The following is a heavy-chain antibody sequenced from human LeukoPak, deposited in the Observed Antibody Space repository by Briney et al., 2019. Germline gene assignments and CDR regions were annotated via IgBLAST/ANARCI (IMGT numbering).Heavy chain of an antibody. V-gene: IGHV3-48*01. CDR1: GLSFSSYS. CDR2: ISGSGNAK. Sequence: PGGSLTLSCAASGLSFSSYSMNWVRQAPGRGLEWVSYISGSGNAKHYTDSVKGRFTISRDNAKNALYLQMNSLRAEDTAVYFCARDYLYAFDYWGQGTLVTVSS. D-gene: IGHD2-2*01. J-gene: IGHJ4*02. CDR3: ARDYLYAFDY.